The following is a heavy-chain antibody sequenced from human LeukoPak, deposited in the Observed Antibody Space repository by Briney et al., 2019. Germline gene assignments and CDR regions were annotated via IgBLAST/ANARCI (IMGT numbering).Heavy chain of an antibody. Sequence: PGRSLRLSCTTSGFTFSSYGMHWVRQAPGKGLEWVAVIWYDGGNKYYADSVKGRFTISRDNSKNTLYLQVNSLRAEDTAVYYCARALRPPHNWFDPWGQGTLVTVSS. CDR3: ARALRPPHNWFDP. CDR1: GFTFSSYG. V-gene: IGHV3-33*01. J-gene: IGHJ5*02. CDR2: IWYDGGNK.